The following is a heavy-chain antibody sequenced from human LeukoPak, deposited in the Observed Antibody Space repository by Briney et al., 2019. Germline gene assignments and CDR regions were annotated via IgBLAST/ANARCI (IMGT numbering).Heavy chain of an antibody. D-gene: IGHD3-22*01. CDR1: GLTLSYYW. V-gene: IGHV3-7*01. CDR3: ATYYYDNTGLI. CDR2: INQDGSEK. J-gene: IGHJ4*02. Sequence: PGGSLGLSCAASGLTLSYYWMSWVRQAPGKGLEWVANINQDGSEKYYVDSVKGRFTTSRDNAKNSLYLQMNSLRAEDAAVYYCATYYYDNTGLIWGQGTLVTVSS.